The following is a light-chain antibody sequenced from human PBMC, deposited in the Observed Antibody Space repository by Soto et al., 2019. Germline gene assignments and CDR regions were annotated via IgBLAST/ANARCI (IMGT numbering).Light chain of an antibody. Sequence: ETVMTQSPATLSVSPGERATLSCSASQSVSSNLVSYQQQPRQAATRLIYGAATSATGITARFSGSGSGTEFTLTISSLQSEDFAVYYCQQYNNWPPWTFGQGTKVDIK. J-gene: IGKJ1*01. CDR2: GAA. V-gene: IGKV3-15*01. CDR3: QQYNNWPPWT. CDR1: QSVSSN.